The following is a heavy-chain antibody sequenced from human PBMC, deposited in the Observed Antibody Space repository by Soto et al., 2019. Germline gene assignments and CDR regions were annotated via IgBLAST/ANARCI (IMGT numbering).Heavy chain of an antibody. Sequence: ASVKVSCKASGGAFGRYSVSWVRQAPGQGLEWIGGVIPAFNTSNYSLKFQGRVAIFADLSTSTVFMELRSLRSEDTALYYCAKDARGFDYWGQGTLVTVSS. V-gene: IGHV1-69*13. J-gene: IGHJ4*02. D-gene: IGHD3-10*01. CDR3: AKDARGFDY. CDR2: VIPAFNTS. CDR1: GGAFGRYS.